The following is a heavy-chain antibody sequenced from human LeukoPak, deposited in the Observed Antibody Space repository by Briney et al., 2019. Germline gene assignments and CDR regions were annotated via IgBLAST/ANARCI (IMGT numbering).Heavy chain of an antibody. J-gene: IGHJ3*02. CDR3: ASDYGDYNAFDI. D-gene: IGHD4-17*01. CDR1: GGSISSSNW. CDR2: IYHSGST. Sequence: PSETLSLTCAVSGGSISSSNWWSWVRQPPGKGLEWIGEIYHSGSTNYNPSLKSRVTISVDKSKNQFSLKLSSVTAADTAVYYCASDYGDYNAFDIWGQGTMVTVSS. V-gene: IGHV4-4*02.